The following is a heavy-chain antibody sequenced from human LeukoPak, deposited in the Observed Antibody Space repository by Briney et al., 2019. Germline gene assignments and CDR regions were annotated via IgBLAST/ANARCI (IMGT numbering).Heavy chain of an antibody. J-gene: IGHJ4*02. CDR3: ASEDYDFWRGYYTRRN. V-gene: IGHV1-2*06. D-gene: IGHD3-3*01. CDR1: GYTFTGYY. CDR2: INPNSGGT. Sequence: ASVKVSCKASGYTFTGYYMHWVRQAPGQGLEWMGRINPNSGGTNYAQKFQGRVTMTRDTSISTAYMELSRLRSDDTAVYYCASEDYDFWRGYYTRRNWGQGTLVTVSS.